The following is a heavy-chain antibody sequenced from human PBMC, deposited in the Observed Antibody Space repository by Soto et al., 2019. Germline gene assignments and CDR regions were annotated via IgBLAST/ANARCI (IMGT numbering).Heavy chain of an antibody. Sequence: GGSLRLSCAASGFTFDDYAMHWVRQAPGKGLEWVSGISWNSGSIGYADSVKGRFTISRDNAKNSLYLQMNSLRAEDTALYYCAKDMSYYGSGSYYNAFDIWGQGTMVTVSS. D-gene: IGHD3-10*01. J-gene: IGHJ3*02. CDR3: AKDMSYYGSGSYYNAFDI. CDR2: ISWNSGSI. CDR1: GFTFDDYA. V-gene: IGHV3-9*01.